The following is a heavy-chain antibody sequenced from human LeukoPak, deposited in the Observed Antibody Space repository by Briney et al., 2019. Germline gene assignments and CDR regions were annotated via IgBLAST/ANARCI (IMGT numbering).Heavy chain of an antibody. D-gene: IGHD6-19*01. CDR3: ARSEYSSGWDGFYYYMDV. J-gene: IGHJ6*03. V-gene: IGHV1-69*05. Sequence: GSSVKVSRKASGGTLSSYAISWVRQAPGQGLEWMGGIIPIFGTANYAQKFQGRVTITTDESTSTAYMELSSLRSEDTAVYYCARSEYSSGWDGFYYYMDVWGKGTTVTVSS. CDR2: IIPIFGTA. CDR1: GGTLSSYA.